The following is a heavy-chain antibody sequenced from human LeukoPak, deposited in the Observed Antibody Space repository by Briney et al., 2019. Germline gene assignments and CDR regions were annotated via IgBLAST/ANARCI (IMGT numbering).Heavy chain of an antibody. Sequence: GGCLRLSCAPSGFILSSFDMHWVRQAPGKGLEWVTSIRYDGSDKYYADSVKGRFTVSRDNSQNTLYLQMSGLRTEDTAVYYCAKDRGDYFDTSSQSFDSWGQGTLVTVSS. CDR3: AKDRGDYFDTSSQSFDS. CDR2: IRYDGSDK. J-gene: IGHJ5*01. V-gene: IGHV3-30*02. D-gene: IGHD3-22*01. CDR1: GFILSSFD.